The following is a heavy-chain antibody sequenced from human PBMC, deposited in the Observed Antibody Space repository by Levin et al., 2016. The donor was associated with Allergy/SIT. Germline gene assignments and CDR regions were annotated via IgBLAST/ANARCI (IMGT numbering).Heavy chain of an antibody. D-gene: IGHD2-2*01. CDR3: ATFCSSTSCQADGDDDFDI. CDR1: GYRFNDYG. V-gene: IGHV1-18*01. J-gene: IGHJ3*02. Sequence: ASVKVSCKTSGYRFNDYGISWVRQAPGQGLEWMGWIRDYDGNTKYAQKFQGRITLTTERSTRTAYMELRSLRSDDTAVYFCATFCSSTSCQADGDDDFDIWGQGTMVTVSS. CDR2: IRDYDGNT.